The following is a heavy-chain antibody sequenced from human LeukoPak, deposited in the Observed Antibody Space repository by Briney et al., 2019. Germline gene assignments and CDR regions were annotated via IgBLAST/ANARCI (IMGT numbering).Heavy chain of an antibody. CDR1: GFTVSSNY. Sequence: AGGSLRLSCAASGFTVSSNYMSWVRQAPGKGLEWVSVIYSGGSTYYADSVKGRFTISRDNSKNTLYLQMNSLRAEDTAVYYCATTGSYGSFDYWGQGTLVTVSS. V-gene: IGHV3-53*01. CDR3: ATTGSYGSFDY. J-gene: IGHJ4*02. D-gene: IGHD1-26*01. CDR2: IYSGGST.